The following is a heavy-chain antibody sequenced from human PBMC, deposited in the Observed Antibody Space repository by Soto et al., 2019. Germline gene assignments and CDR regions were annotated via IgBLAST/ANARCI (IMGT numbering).Heavy chain of an antibody. CDR3: ARDGIVGTPSGGSFDY. Sequence: QDHLVESGGGVVQPGRSLRLSCAAPGYIFSGYGMHWVRQAPGKGLEWVAVIWFDGSEKYYADSVKGRFTISRDNSKKMFYRQRDGLRAENRAVNSWARDGIVGTPSGGSFDYGAREPWSPFPQ. CDR1: GYIFSGYG. J-gene: IGHJ4*02. D-gene: IGHD1-7*01. CDR2: IWFDGSEK. V-gene: IGHV3-33*01.